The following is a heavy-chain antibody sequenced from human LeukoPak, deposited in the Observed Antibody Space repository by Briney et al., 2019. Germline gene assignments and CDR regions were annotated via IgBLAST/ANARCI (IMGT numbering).Heavy chain of an antibody. CDR2: IYSGGGT. J-gene: IGHJ3*02. CDR1: GFTVSSKY. CDR3: AKVGYSYGLGAFDI. V-gene: IGHV3-66*01. D-gene: IGHD5-18*01. Sequence: GGSLRLSCAASGFTVSSKYMSWVRQAPGRGLEWVSVIYSGGGTSYADSVKGRFTISRDTSKNTLYLQMNSLRADDTAVYYCAKVGYSYGLGAFDIWGQGTMVTVSS.